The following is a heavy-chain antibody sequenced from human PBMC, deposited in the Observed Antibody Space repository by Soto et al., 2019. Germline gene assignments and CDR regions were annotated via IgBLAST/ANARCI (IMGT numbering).Heavy chain of an antibody. CDR2: IRSKTNSFAT. CDR3: SRPVVGNTGDY. Sequence: PGGSLSLSCTASGFTFSSYAMSWVRQASGKGLEWVGRIRSKTNSFATAYTASVNGRFTISRDDSKNTAYLQMNSLKTEDTAVYYCSRPVVGNTGDYWGQGTLVTVSS. V-gene: IGHV3-73*01. CDR1: GFTFSSYA. D-gene: IGHD1-26*01. J-gene: IGHJ4*02.